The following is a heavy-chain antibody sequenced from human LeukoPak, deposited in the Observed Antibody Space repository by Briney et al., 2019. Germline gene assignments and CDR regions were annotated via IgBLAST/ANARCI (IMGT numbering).Heavy chain of an antibody. V-gene: IGHV3-21*01. D-gene: IGHD2-8*01. CDR1: GFTFSSYS. CDR2: ISSSSSYI. Sequence: GGSLRLSCAASGFTFSSYSMNWVRQAPAKGLEWVSSISSSSSYIYYADSVKGRFTISRDNAKNSLYLQMNSLRAEDTAVYYCARDKYCTNGVCTNWFDPWGQGTLVTVSS. J-gene: IGHJ5*02. CDR3: ARDKYCTNGVCTNWFDP.